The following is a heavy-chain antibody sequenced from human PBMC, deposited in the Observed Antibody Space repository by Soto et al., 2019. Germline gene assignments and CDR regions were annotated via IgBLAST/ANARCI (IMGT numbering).Heavy chain of an antibody. CDR3: ASHPGGYCSGGSCHEFDY. J-gene: IGHJ4*02. CDR1: GGSISSSSYY. CDR2: IYYSGST. D-gene: IGHD2-15*01. Sequence: SETLSLTCTVSGGSISSSSYYWGWIRQPPGKGLEWIGSIYYSGSTYYNPSLKSRVTISVDTSKNQFSLKLSSVTAADTAVYYCASHPGGYCSGGSCHEFDYWGQGTLVTVSS. V-gene: IGHV4-39*01.